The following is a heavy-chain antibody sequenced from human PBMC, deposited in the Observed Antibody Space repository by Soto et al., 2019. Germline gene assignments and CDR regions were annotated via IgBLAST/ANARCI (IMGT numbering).Heavy chain of an antibody. V-gene: IGHV3-23*01. Sequence: EVQLLESGGGLVQPGGSLRLSCAASGFTFSSYAMSWVRQAPGKGLEWVSTISGHGGSTYYADSVKGRFTISRDSSKNTLYLQMNSLRAEDTAVYYCAKDLVVVPAGGDYFDCWGQGTLVTVSS. CDR2: ISGHGGST. CDR1: GFTFSSYA. CDR3: AKDLVVVPAGGDYFDC. J-gene: IGHJ4*02. D-gene: IGHD2-2*01.